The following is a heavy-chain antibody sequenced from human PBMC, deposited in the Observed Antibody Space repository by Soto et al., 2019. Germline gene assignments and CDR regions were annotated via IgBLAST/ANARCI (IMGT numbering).Heavy chain of an antibody. D-gene: IGHD2-15*01. V-gene: IGHV4-59*08. Sequence: SETLSLTCTVSGGSISSYYWSWIRQPPGKGLEWIGYIDYSGSTNYNPSLKIRVTISVDTSKNQFSLKLSSVTAADTAVYYCARATNTVVTHRFRFDPWGQGTLVTVSS. CDR1: GGSISSYY. J-gene: IGHJ5*02. CDR3: ARATNTVVTHRFRFDP. CDR2: IDYSGST.